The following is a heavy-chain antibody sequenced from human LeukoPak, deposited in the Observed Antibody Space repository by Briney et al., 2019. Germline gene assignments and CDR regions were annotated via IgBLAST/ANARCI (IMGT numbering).Heavy chain of an antibody. CDR1: GFTFDDYA. CDR2: ISWNSGSI. CDR3: AKDAGYSGAFDI. J-gene: IGHJ3*02. V-gene: IGHV3-9*01. Sequence: GGSLRLSCAASGFTFDDYAMYWVRQAPGKGLEWVSGISWNSGSIGYADSVKGRFSISRDNAKNSLYLQMNSLRAEDTALYYCAKDAGYSGAFDIWGQGTMVTVSS. D-gene: IGHD3-22*01.